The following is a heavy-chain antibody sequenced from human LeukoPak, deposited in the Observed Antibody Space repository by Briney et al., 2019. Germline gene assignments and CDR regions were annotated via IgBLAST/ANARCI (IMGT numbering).Heavy chain of an antibody. CDR1: GGSLSSGSYY. Sequence: SQALSLTCTVSGGSLSSGSYYWSWIRQPAGKGLEWIGRIYTSGSTNYNPSLKSRVTISVDTSKNQFSLKLSSVTAADTAVYYCARGGIPTTDYFDYWGQGTLVTVSS. CDR2: IYTSGST. D-gene: IGHD2/OR15-2a*01. CDR3: ARGGIPTTDYFDY. V-gene: IGHV4-61*02. J-gene: IGHJ4*02.